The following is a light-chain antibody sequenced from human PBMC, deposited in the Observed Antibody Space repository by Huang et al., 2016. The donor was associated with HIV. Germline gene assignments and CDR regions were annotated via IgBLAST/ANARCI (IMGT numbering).Light chain of an antibody. V-gene: IGKV3-11*01. CDR1: QTISNY. CDR2: DAS. Sequence: EIVLTQSPATLSLSPGERATLSCRASQTISNYLAWYQHKPGQAPRLLIYDASSRATGIPDRFSGSGSGTDFTLIISNLEPEDFAVYYCQQRSNWPPLTFGGGTKVEIK. J-gene: IGKJ4*01. CDR3: QQRSNWPPLT.